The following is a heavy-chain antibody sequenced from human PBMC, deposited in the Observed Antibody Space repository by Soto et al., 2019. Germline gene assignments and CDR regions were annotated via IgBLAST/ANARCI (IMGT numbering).Heavy chain of an antibody. V-gene: IGHV4-59*12. D-gene: IGHD6-13*01. CDR1: GGSISSYY. CDR3: ARVSRQQLVRGAYDY. CDR2: IYYSGST. J-gene: IGHJ4*02. Sequence: PSETLSLTCTVSGGSISSYYWSWIRQPPGKGLEWIGYIYYSGSTNYNPSLKSRVTISVDTSKNQFSLKLSSVTAADTAVYYCARVSRQQLVRGAYDYWGQGTLVTVSS.